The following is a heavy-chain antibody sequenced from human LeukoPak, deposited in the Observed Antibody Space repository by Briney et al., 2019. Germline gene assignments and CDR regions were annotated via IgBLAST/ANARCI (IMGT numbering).Heavy chain of an antibody. CDR3: ARDLLRGRWFDP. V-gene: IGHV3-48*04. CDR1: GFTFSSDS. J-gene: IGHJ5*02. CDR2: ISNSGDTI. Sequence: GGSLRLSCAASGFTFSSDSMNWVRQAPGKGLEWIAYISNSGDTIYYADSVKGRFTISRDNAKNSLYLQMNSLRAEDTAVYYCARDLLRGRWFDPWGQGTLVTVSS. D-gene: IGHD5-12*01.